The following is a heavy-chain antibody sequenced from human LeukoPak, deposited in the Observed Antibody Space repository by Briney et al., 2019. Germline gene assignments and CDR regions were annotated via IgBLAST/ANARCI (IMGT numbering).Heavy chain of an antibody. Sequence: SETLSLTCTVSGGSISSYYWSWIRQPPGKGLEWIGYIYYSGSTNYNPSLKSRVTISVDTSKNQFSLKLSSVTAADTAVYYCARINYDFLSGYSPYYYYYYMDVWGKGTTVTVSS. CDR3: ARINYDFLSGYSPYYYYYYMDV. CDR1: GGSISSYY. CDR2: IYYSGST. V-gene: IGHV4-59*01. J-gene: IGHJ6*03. D-gene: IGHD3-3*01.